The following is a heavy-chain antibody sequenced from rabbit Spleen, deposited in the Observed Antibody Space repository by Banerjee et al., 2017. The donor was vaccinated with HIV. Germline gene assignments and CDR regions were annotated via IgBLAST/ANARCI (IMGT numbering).Heavy chain of an antibody. J-gene: IGHJ4*01. CDR1: GFSFSSSYY. D-gene: IGHD8-1*01. Sequence: QEQLVESGGDRVKPGASLTLTCTASGFSFSSSYYMCWVRQAPGKGLESIACIYGGDGHSTWYASWAKGRFVMSRTSSTTVTLQMTSLTAADTATYFCARDEDGGGSYGPRYFSLWGPGTLVTVS. CDR3: ARDEDGGGSYGPRYFSL. CDR2: IYGGDGHST. V-gene: IGHV1S45*01.